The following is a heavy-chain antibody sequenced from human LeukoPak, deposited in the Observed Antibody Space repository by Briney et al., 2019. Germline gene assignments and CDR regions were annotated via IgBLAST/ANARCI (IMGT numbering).Heavy chain of an antibody. J-gene: IGHJ6*04. CDR3: ASVLDLDV. Sequence: PGGSLRLSCAASGFTFSSYWMHWVRQAPGKALVWVSRISSDGSSTSYADSVKGRFTISRDNAKNTLHLQMNSLRAEDTAVYYCASVLDLDVWGKGTTVTVSS. CDR2: ISSDGSST. D-gene: IGHD2-8*02. CDR1: GFTFSSYW. V-gene: IGHV3-74*01.